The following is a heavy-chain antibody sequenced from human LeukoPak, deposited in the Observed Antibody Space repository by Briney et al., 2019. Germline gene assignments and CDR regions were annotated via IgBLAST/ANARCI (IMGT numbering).Heavy chain of an antibody. D-gene: IGHD3-3*01. CDR1: GFTFSSYA. J-gene: IGHJ4*02. CDR2: ISGSGGST. CDR3: AKDDFWSGYSFGLFHY. V-gene: IGHV3-23*01. Sequence: GGSLRLSCAASGFTFSSYAMSWLRQAPGKGLEWVSAISGSGGSTYYADSVKGRFTLSRDNSKNTLYLQMNSLRAEDTAVYYCAKDDFWSGYSFGLFHYWGQGTLVTVSS.